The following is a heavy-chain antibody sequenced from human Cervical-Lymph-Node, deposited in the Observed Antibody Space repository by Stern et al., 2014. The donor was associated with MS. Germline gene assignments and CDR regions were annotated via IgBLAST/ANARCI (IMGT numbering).Heavy chain of an antibody. Sequence: QVTLRESGPALVKPTQTLTLTCTFSGFSLSTSGMRVSWIRQPPGKALEWLARIDWDDDKFYSTSLKTRLTISKDTSKNQVVLTMTNMDPVDTATYYCARMGYSSGWPYFDYWGQGTLVTVSS. D-gene: IGHD6-19*01. V-gene: IGHV2-70*04. CDR2: IDWDDDK. CDR1: GFSLSTSGMR. J-gene: IGHJ4*02. CDR3: ARMGYSSGWPYFDY.